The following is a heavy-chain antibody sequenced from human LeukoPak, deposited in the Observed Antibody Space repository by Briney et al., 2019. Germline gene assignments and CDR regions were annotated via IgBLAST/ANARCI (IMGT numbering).Heavy chain of an antibody. CDR2: IYYSGST. CDR3: ARHSGYDTYYYDSSGRGGFDP. Sequence: SETLSLTCAVYGGSFSGYYWGWIRQPPGKGLKWIGSIYYSGSTYYNPSLKSRVTISVDTSENQFSLKLSSVTAADTAVYYCARHSGYDTYYYDSSGRGGFDPWGQGTLVTVSS. V-gene: IGHV4-39*01. D-gene: IGHD3-22*01. J-gene: IGHJ5*02. CDR1: GGSFSGYY.